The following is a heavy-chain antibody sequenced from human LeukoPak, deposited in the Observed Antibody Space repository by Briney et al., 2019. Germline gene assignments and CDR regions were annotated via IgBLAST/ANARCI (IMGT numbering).Heavy chain of an antibody. CDR1: GFTFTTYS. V-gene: IGHV3-21*01. Sequence: GGSLRLSCAASGFTFTTYSMNWVRRAPGMGLEWVSSISSSTTYTYCADSMKGRFTVSRDNAKNSLYLQMHSLRGEDTAVYYCVRSGDYGDYGGSTDAFDLWGQGTMVTVSS. CDR3: VRSGDYGDYGGSTDAFDL. D-gene: IGHD4-17*01. J-gene: IGHJ3*01. CDR2: ISSSTTYT.